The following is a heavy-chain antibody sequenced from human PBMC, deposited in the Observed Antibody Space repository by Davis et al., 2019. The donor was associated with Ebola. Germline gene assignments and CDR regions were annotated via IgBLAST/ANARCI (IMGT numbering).Heavy chain of an antibody. CDR1: GGSISSSSYY. D-gene: IGHD3-3*01. V-gene: IGHV4-39*01. CDR3: ARQAIFGVAPDY. CDR2: IYYSGST. Sequence: PSETLSLTCTVSGGSISSSSYYWGWIRQPPGKGLEWIGSIYYSGSTYYNPSLKSRVTISVDTSKNQFSLKLSSVTAADTAVYYCARQAIFGVAPDYWGQGTLVTVSS. J-gene: IGHJ4*02.